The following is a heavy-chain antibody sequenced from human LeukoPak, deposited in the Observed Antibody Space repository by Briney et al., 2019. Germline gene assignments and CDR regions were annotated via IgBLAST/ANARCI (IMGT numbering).Heavy chain of an antibody. CDR3: ARVRSGYSSGWSENWFDP. V-gene: IGHV3-30-3*01. J-gene: IGHJ5*02. Sequence: PGGSLRLSCAASGFTFSSYAMHWVRQAPGKGLEWVAVISYDGSNKYYADSVKGRFTISRDNSKNTLYLQMNSLRAEDTAVYYCARVRSGYSSGWSENWFDPWGQGTLVTVSS. D-gene: IGHD6-19*01. CDR2: ISYDGSNK. CDR1: GFTFSSYA.